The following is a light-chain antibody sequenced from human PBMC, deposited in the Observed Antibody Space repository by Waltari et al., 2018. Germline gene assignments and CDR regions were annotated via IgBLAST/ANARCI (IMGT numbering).Light chain of an antibody. CDR1: QSVSSSY. J-gene: IGKJ5*01. CDR3: QQYGGSPPIT. V-gene: IGKV3-20*01. Sequence: EIVLTQSPGTLSLSPGEIATLSCRASQSVSSSYLVWYQQKPGQAPRLLIYGTSSRATDIPDRFSGSGSGTDFTLTISRLEPEDFAVYYCQQYGGSPPITFGQGTRLEIK. CDR2: GTS.